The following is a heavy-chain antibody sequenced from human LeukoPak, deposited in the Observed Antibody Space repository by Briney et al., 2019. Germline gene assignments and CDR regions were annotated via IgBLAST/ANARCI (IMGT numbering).Heavy chain of an antibody. CDR1: GGSISSYY. CDR2: IYTSGST. Sequence: SSETLSLTCTVSGGSISSYYWSWIRQPAGKGLEWIGRIYTSGSTNYNPSLKSRVTMSVDTSKNQFSLKLSSVTAADTAVYYCAREPRGKGSNYYYYYMDVWGKGTTVTVSS. D-gene: IGHD1-26*01. CDR3: AREPRGKGSNYYYYYMDV. V-gene: IGHV4-4*07. J-gene: IGHJ6*03.